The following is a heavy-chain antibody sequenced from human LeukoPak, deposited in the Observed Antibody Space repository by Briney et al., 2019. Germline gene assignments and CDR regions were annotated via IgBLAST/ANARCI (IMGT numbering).Heavy chain of an antibody. V-gene: IGHV1-69*13. CDR2: IIPIFGTA. CDR3: ARGDYGGNSAYYYGMDV. Sequence: GASVKVSCKASGGTFSSYAISWVRQAPGRGLEWMGGIIPIFGTANYAQKFQGRVTITADESTSTAYMELSSLRSEDTAVYYCARGDYGGNSAYYYGMDVWGQGTTVTVSS. J-gene: IGHJ6*02. CDR1: GGTFSSYA. D-gene: IGHD4-23*01.